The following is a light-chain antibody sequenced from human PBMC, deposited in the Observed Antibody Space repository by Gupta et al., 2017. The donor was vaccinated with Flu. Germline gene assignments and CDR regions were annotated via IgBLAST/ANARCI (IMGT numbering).Light chain of an antibody. CDR2: EDN. CDR1: SGSIASNY. J-gene: IGLJ2*01. Sequence: NFMLTQPHSVSESPGKKVTISCTRSSGSIASNYVQWYQQRPGSSPTTVIYEDNQRPSGVPDRFSGSIDSSSNSAPLTISGLKTEDEADYYCQSYDSSIYVVFGGGTKLTVL. V-gene: IGLV6-57*01. CDR3: QSYDSSIYVV.